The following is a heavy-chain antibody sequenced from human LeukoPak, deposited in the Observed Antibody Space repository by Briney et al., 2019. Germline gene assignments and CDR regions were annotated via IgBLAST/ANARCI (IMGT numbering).Heavy chain of an antibody. CDR2: VNHSGNT. D-gene: IGHD6-25*01. CDR3: ALGYHDVWEL. V-gene: IGHV4-4*02. CDR1: SGSISSTTW. Sequence: ASETLSLTCAVSSGSISSTTWWSWVRQPPGKGLEWIGEVNHSGNTYYNPSLTSRVTISVDVSDNQFSLKMTSMAAADTAVYFCALGYHDVWELWGQGSLVTVSS. J-gene: IGHJ4*02.